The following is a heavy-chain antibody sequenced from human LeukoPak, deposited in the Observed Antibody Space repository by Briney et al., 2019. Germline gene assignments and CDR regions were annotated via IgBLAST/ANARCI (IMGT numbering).Heavy chain of an antibody. CDR2: ISSSSSTI. J-gene: IGHJ4*02. Sequence: GGSLRLSGAASGFPFIGYSLNWARKAPGKGLEWISYISSSSSTIYYADSVKGRFTISRDNAKNSLCLQMNSLRAEDTAVYYCARAWSSSWGQGTLVTVSS. V-gene: IGHV3-48*01. D-gene: IGHD6-6*01. CDR1: GFPFIGYS. CDR3: ARAWSSS.